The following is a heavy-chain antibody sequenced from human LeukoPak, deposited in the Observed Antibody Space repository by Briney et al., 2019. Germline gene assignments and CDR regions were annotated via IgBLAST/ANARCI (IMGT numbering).Heavy chain of an antibody. D-gene: IGHD3/OR15-3a*01. V-gene: IGHV1-2*02. Sequence: ASVKVSCKASGYTFIGYYIYWVRQAPGQGLEWMGYINPDSGGTNTAQKFQGRVTMTRDTSIRTVYLGLSSLRSDDTAVYYCARDVSPGRTGSELDFWGQGTLVTVSS. CDR2: INPDSGGT. CDR1: GYTFIGYY. CDR3: ARDVSPGRTGSELDF. J-gene: IGHJ4*02.